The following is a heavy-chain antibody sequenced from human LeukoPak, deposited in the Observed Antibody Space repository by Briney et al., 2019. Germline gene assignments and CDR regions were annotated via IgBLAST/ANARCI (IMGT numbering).Heavy chain of an antibody. Sequence: PGGSLRLSCAASGFTFSSYVMNWVRQAPGKGLEWIGRIYTSGSTNYNPSLKSRVTISVDTSKNQFSLKLSSVTAADTAVYYCAREVIAARPYFDYWGQGTLVTVSS. J-gene: IGHJ4*02. CDR3: AREVIAARPYFDY. V-gene: IGHV4-4*08. D-gene: IGHD6-6*01. CDR1: GFTFSSYV. CDR2: IYTSGST.